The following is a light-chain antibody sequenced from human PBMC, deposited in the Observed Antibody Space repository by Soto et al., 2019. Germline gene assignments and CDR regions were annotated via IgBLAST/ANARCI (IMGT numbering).Light chain of an antibody. J-gene: IGKJ5*01. CDR2: KVS. V-gene: IGKV2-30*01. CDR3: MQGTHWPSIT. CDR1: GSPLSSDGNTY. Sequence: DVALTHPPLPPPLTLGQPASISRRTPGSPLSSDGNTYLNWFQLRPGQSPTRLLYKVSNRDSGVPDTFSGSGSGTDFTLKISSVEAEDVGVYYCMQGTHWPSITFGQGTRVEIK.